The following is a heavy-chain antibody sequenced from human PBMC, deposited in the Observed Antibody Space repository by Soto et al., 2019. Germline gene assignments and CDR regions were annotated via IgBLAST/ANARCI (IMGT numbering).Heavy chain of an antibody. Sequence: QLHLVQSGAVVKKPGASVTVSCSASGYPVTAYYMHWVRQAPGRGLEWMGGINPATGAAKYTQTCRGGVTMTRDTSTSTVFMELRGLTSEDPAVFYWARGGGVGVAGSAAFDMWGQGTLVTVSS. CDR2: INPATGAA. D-gene: IGHD3-3*01. CDR1: GYPVTAYY. CDR3: ARGGGVGVAGSAAFDM. J-gene: IGHJ3*02. V-gene: IGHV1-2*02.